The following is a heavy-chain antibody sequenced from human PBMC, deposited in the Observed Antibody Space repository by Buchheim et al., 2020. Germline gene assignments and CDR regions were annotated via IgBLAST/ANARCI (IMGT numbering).Heavy chain of an antibody. V-gene: IGHV3-15*01. CDR2: INSKIDGGTT. Sequence: EVQLVESGGGLVQPGGSLRLSCAASAFTFSNACVSCVRQVPGKGLEWVGRINSKIDGGTTDYAAPVKGRFTIQSAESKNYLYLQINSLKSEDTAVYHCTTGSSWGQGTLVTVSS. CDR1: AFTFSNAC. J-gene: IGHJ4*02. D-gene: IGHD3-10*01. CDR3: TTGSS.